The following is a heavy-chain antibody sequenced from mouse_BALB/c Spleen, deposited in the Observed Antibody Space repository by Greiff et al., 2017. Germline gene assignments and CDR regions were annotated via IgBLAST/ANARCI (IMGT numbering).Heavy chain of an antibody. D-gene: IGHD2-4*01. J-gene: IGHJ2*01. V-gene: IGHV3-8*02. CDR1: GDSITSGY. Sequence: DVKLQESGPSLVKPSQTLSLTCSVTGDSITSGYWNWIRKFPGNKLEYMGYISYSGSTYYNPSLKSRISITRDTSKNQYYLQLNSVTTEDTATYYCARRRGLIYYDYDGCYFDYWGQGTTLTVSS. CDR2: ISYSGST. CDR3: ARRRGLIYYDYDGCYFDY.